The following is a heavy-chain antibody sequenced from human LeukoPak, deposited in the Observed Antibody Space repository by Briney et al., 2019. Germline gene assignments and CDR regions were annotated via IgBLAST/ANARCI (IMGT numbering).Heavy chain of an antibody. CDR2: IKQDGGEI. D-gene: IGHD1-26*01. J-gene: IGHJ4*02. V-gene: IGHV3-7*03. Sequence: GGSLRLSCAASGFTLSTYWMSWVRQAPGKGLEWVANIKQDGGEIYNVDSVKGRFTISRDNAKNSLYLQMNSLRAEDTAVYYCARDKVVGATIFDYWGQGTLVTVSS. CDR1: GFTLSTYW. CDR3: ARDKVVGATIFDY.